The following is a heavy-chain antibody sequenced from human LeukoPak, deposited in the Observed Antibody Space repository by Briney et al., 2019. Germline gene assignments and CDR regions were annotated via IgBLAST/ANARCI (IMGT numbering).Heavy chain of an antibody. D-gene: IGHD6-19*01. Sequence: SETLSLTCTVYGGSFSGYYWSWIRQPPGKGLEWIGEINHSGSTNYNPSLKSRVTISVDTSKNQFSLKLSSVTAADTAVYYCARGLSSGWYPPYYFDYWGQGTLVTVSS. CDR2: INHSGST. V-gene: IGHV4-34*01. CDR1: GGSFSGYY. J-gene: IGHJ4*02. CDR3: ARGLSSGWYPPYYFDY.